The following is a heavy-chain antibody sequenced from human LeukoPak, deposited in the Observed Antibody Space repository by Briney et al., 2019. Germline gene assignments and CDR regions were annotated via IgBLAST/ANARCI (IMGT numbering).Heavy chain of an antibody. D-gene: IGHD5-24*01. V-gene: IGHV3-30*02. Sequence: GGSLRLSCAASGFTFSSYGMHWVRQAPGKGLEWVAFIRYDGSNKYYADSVKGRFTISRDNSKNTLYLQMNSLRAEDTAVYYCAKDTVKVTTIRRVPHYMDVWGKGTTVTISS. CDR3: AKDTVKVTTIRRVPHYMDV. CDR2: IRYDGSNK. J-gene: IGHJ6*03. CDR1: GFTFSSYG.